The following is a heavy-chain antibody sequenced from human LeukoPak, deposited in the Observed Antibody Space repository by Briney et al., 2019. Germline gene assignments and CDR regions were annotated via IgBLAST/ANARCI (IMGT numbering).Heavy chain of an antibody. J-gene: IGHJ5*02. D-gene: IGHD4-11*01. CDR1: GGSISPYY. V-gene: IGHV4-59*12. CDR3: ARDHDYPDP. Sequence: SETLSLTCTVSGGSISPYYWSWIRQPPGKGLEWLGYIYYSGNTDYNPSLKSRVTISVDTSKNQFSLKLSSVTAADTAVYYCARDHDYPDPWGQGTLVTVSS. CDR2: IYYSGNT.